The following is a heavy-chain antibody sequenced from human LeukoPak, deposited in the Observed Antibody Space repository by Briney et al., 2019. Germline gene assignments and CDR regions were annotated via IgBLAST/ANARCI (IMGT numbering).Heavy chain of an antibody. Sequence: GGSLRLSCAASGFTFSSYSMNWVRQAPGKGLEWVSSIGSSSYIYYADSVKGRFTISRDNAKNSLYLQMNSLRAEDTAVYYCARDRSKLLWFGELLSFAFDIWGQGTMVTVSS. V-gene: IGHV3-21*01. D-gene: IGHD3-10*01. CDR2: IGSSSYI. J-gene: IGHJ3*02. CDR1: GFTFSSYS. CDR3: ARDRSKLLWFGELLSFAFDI.